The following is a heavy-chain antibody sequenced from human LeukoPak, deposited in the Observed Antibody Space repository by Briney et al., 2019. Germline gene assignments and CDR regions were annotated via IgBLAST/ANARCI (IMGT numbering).Heavy chain of an antibody. V-gene: IGHV3-30-3*01. J-gene: IGHJ4*02. CDR3: ARDPRLYYYGSGSYFRY. Sequence: SGGSLRLSCAASGFTFSSYAMHWVRQAPGKGPEWVAVISYDGSNKYYADSVKGRFTISRDNSKNTLYLQMNSLRAEDTAVYYCARDPRLYYYGSGSYFRYWGQGTLVTVSS. CDR2: ISYDGSNK. D-gene: IGHD3-10*01. CDR1: GFTFSSYA.